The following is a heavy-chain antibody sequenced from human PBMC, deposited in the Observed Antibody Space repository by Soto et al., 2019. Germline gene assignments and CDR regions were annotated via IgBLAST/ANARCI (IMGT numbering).Heavy chain of an antibody. CDR3: ARRGSCTIDP. D-gene: IGHD1-26*01. Sequence: SETLSLTCTVSGDSISSGGYSWSWIRQSPGKGLEWIGYIYHSGSTYYNPSLKSRVIISVDRSKNQFSLKLNSVTAADTAVYYCARRGSCTIDPWGQGILVTVSS. V-gene: IGHV4-30-2*06. CDR2: IYHSGST. J-gene: IGHJ5*02. CDR1: GDSISSGGYS.